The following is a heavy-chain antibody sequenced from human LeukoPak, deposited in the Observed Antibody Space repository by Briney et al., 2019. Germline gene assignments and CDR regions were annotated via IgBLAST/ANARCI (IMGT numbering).Heavy chain of an antibody. CDR1: GYTFTGYY. V-gene: IGHV1-2*02. D-gene: IGHD5-18*01. CDR3: ARGLDLYPGYSYGQNWFDP. Sequence: ASAKVSCKAAGYTFTGYYMHWVRQPPGQGLEWMGWINTNSGATKYAQKIQGRVTMTRDTSISTVYMELRRLRFDDTAVYYCARGLDLYPGYSYGQNWFDPWGQGTLVTVSS. CDR2: INTNSGAT. J-gene: IGHJ5*02.